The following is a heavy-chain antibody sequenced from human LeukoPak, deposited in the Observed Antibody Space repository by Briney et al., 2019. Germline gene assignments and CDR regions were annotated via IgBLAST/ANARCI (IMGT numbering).Heavy chain of an antibody. CDR2: ISRDTT. CDR1: GFSLSSNA. D-gene: IGHD1-26*01. CDR3: VKESPYGSPRFYYFDY. V-gene: IGHV3-23*01. Sequence: GGSLRLSCAASGFSLSSNAMSLVRQAPGKGPEWVSAISRDTTYYAASVKGRFTISKDISKNTLSLQMNSLRAEDTAIYYCVKESPYGSPRFYYFDYWGQGILVTVSS. J-gene: IGHJ4*02.